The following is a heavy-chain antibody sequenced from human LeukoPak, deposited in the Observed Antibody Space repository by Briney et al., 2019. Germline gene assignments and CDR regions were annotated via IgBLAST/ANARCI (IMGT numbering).Heavy chain of an antibody. D-gene: IGHD4/OR15-4a*01. Sequence: PGGSLRLSCAASGITLSSFWMSWVRQAPGKGLEWVANINRDGSVKYYVDSVKGRFTVSRDIAKNSLHLQTNSLRVDDTAIYYCARLWGDATIFDLWGQGTLVTVSS. J-gene: IGHJ4*02. CDR1: GITLSSFW. V-gene: IGHV3-7*01. CDR2: INRDGSVK. CDR3: ARLWGDATIFDL.